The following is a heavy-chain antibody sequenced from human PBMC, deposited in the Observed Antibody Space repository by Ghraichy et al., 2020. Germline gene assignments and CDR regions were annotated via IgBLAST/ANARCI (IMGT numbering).Heavy chain of an antibody. CDR3: VRGYYGSGSYVGQ. V-gene: IGHV4-61*01. CDR1: GASVSSGRYY. J-gene: IGHJ4*02. D-gene: IGHD3-10*01. CDR2: IYYSGIT. Sequence: SETLSLTCTVSGASVSSGRYYWNWIRQPPGKGLECLGYIYYSGITNYNPSLKRRVTISIDTSMNQFSLKLTSVTAADTAVYYCVRGYYGSGSYVGQWGQGTPVTFSA.